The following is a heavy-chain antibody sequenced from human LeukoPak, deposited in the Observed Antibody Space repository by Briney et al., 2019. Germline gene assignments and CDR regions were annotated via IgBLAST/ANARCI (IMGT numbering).Heavy chain of an antibody. CDR2: INPSGGTT. Sequence: GASVKVSCKASGYIFTSYSMHWVRRAPGQGLECMGIINPSGGTTNYAQKFQGRVTMTRDTSTSTVYMDLSSLRSEDTAVYYCARDLSHRYYHRTGYAFDYWGQGTLVTVSS. CDR1: GYIFTSYS. V-gene: IGHV1-46*01. CDR3: ARDLSHRYYHRTGYAFDY. J-gene: IGHJ4*02. D-gene: IGHD3-22*01.